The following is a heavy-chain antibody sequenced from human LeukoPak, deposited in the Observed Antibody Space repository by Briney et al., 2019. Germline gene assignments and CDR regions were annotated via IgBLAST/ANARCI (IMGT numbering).Heavy chain of an antibody. V-gene: IGHV4-30-4*08. CDR2: IYYSGST. J-gene: IGHJ4*02. D-gene: IGHD6-13*01. CDR1: GGPISSGDSY. CDR3: ARVLLGIAATGTGETLDY. Sequence: KSSQTLSLTCSVSGGPISSGDSYWSWIRQPPGKGLEWIGYIYYSGSTYYNPSLKSRVALSVDTSKNQFSLKLRSVTAADTAVYYCARVLLGIAATGTGETLDYWGQGTLVTVSS.